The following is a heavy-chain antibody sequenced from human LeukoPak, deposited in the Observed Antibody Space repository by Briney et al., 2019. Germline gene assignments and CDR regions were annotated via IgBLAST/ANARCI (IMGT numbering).Heavy chain of an antibody. CDR1: GYTFTSYA. D-gene: IGHD3-10*01. J-gene: IGHJ6*03. CDR2: INTNTGNP. CDR3: ASSGFAAGPYYYYYMDV. V-gene: IGHV7-4-1*02. Sequence: ASVKVSCKASGYTFTSYAMNWVRQAPGQGLEWMGWINTNTGNPTYAQGFTGRFVFSLDTSVSTAYLQISSLKAEDTAVYYCASSGFAAGPYYYYYMDVWGKGTTVTVSS.